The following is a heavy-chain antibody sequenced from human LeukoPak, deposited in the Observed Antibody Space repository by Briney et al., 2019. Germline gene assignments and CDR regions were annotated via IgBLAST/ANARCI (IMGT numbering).Heavy chain of an antibody. J-gene: IGHJ4*02. CDR2: ISGSGGST. V-gene: IGHV3-23*01. CDR3: AKVRGYSYGYPFDY. Sequence: PGGSLRLSCAASGFTFSSYAMSWVRQAPGKGLEWVSDISGSGGSTYYADSVKGRFTISRDNSKNTLYLQMNSLRAEDTAVYYCAKVRGYSYGYPFDYWGQGTLVTVSS. CDR1: GFTFSSYA. D-gene: IGHD5-18*01.